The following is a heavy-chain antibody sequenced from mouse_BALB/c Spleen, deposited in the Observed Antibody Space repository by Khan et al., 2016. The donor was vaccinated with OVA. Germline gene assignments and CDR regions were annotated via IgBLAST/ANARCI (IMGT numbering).Heavy chain of an antibody. D-gene: IGHD4-1*01. Sequence: VQLQQSGPELVKPGASVKMSCKASGYTFTNYVLHWVKQKPGQGLEWIGYINPYNGGTKYTEKFKGKATLASDKSSITAYMDLSSLTSEDSAVYYWARGNWQSYYFDYWGQGTTLTLSS. V-gene: IGHV1S136*01. CDR2: INPYNGGT. CDR3: ARGNWQSYYFDY. J-gene: IGHJ2*01. CDR1: GYTFTNYV.